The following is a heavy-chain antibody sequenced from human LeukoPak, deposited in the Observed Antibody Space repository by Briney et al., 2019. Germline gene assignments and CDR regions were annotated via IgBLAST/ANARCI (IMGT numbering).Heavy chain of an antibody. CDR3: ARQGRSWDY. J-gene: IGHJ4*02. CDR1: GFNFRTFS. Sequence: SGGSLRLSCVGSGFNFRTFSMNWVRQVPGKGPEWVSSISGTSSYIYYGDSVRGRFTVFRDNAKNSLYLQMNSLRVEDTAVYFCARQGRSWDYWGQGTLVTVSS. CDR2: ISGTSSYI. V-gene: IGHV3-21*04.